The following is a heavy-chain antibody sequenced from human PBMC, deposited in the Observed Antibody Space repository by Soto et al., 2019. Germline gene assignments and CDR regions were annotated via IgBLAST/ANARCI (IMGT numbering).Heavy chain of an antibody. CDR3: ARSSDDYGDYVWFDP. J-gene: IGHJ5*02. Sequence: SETLSLTCTVSGGSISSYYWSWIRQPPGKGLEWIGYIYYSGSTNYNPSLKSRVTISVDTSKNQFSLKLSSVTAADTAVYYCARSSDDYGDYVWFDPWGQGTLVTVSS. V-gene: IGHV4-59*01. CDR2: IYYSGST. D-gene: IGHD4-17*01. CDR1: GGSISSYY.